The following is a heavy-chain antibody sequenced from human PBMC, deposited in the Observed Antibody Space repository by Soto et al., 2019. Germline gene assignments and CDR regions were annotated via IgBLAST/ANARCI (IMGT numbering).Heavy chain of an antibody. CDR1: GFTFSSYA. CDR3: AKDGGDTIFGVVITTIPDY. J-gene: IGHJ4*02. V-gene: IGHV3-23*01. D-gene: IGHD3-3*01. CDR2: ISGSGGST. Sequence: GGSLRLSCAASGFTFSSYAMSWVRQAPGKGLEWVSAISGSGGSTYYADSVKGRFTISRDNSKNTLYLQMNSLRAEDTAVYYCAKDGGDTIFGVVITTIPDYWGQGTLVTVSS.